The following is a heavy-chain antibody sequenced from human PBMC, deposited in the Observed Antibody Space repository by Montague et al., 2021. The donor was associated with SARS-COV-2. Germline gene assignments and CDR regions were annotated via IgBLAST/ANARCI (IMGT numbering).Heavy chain of an antibody. V-gene: IGHV4-31*03. CDR1: GGSISSGGYC. CDR2: IYNSGTT. Sequence: TLSLTCTVSGGSISSGGYCWNWIRQYPGKGLEWIGYIYNSGTTSYSPSLRSRATISIDTSKNLFSLKLTSVTAADTAVYYCARSVRYSGNDYSYFDPWGQGTPVTVSS. CDR3: ARSVRYSGNDYSYFDP. J-gene: IGHJ5*02. D-gene: IGHD5-12*01.